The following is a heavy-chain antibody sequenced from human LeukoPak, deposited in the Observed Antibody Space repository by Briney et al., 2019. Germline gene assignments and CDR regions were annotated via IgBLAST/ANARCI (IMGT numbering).Heavy chain of an antibody. J-gene: IGHJ2*01. D-gene: IGHD2/OR15-2a*01. V-gene: IGHV3-9*01. Sequence: PGGSLRLSCAASGFTFDDYAMLWVRQAPGKGLEWVSGISWNSGSIGYADSVKGRFTISRENAKNSLYLQMNSLRPEDSALYYCAKGTTVLLPYFDLWGRGTLVTVSS. CDR1: GFTFDDYA. CDR2: ISWNSGSI. CDR3: AKGTTVLLPYFDL.